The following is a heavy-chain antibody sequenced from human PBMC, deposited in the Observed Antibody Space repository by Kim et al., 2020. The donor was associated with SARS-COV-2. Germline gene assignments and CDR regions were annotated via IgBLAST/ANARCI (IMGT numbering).Heavy chain of an antibody. V-gene: IGHV3-48*02. D-gene: IGHD2-15*01. Sequence: GGSLRLSCAASGFTFSSYSMNWVRQAPGKGLEWVSYISSSSSTIYYADSVKGRFTISRDNAKNSLYLQMNSLRDEDTAVYYCARGEYCSGGSCRYYYYYGMDVWGQGTTVTVSS. J-gene: IGHJ6*02. CDR1: GFTFSSYS. CDR2: ISSSSSTI. CDR3: ARGEYCSGGSCRYYYYYGMDV.